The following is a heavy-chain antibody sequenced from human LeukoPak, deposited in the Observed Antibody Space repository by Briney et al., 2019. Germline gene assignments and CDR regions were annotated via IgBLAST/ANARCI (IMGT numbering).Heavy chain of an antibody. CDR1: GGSISSYY. D-gene: IGHD6-25*01. V-gene: IGHV4-59*01. J-gene: IGHJ4*02. Sequence: KTSETLSLTCTVSGGSISSYYWSWIRQPPGKGLEWIGYIYYSGSTNHNPSLKSRVTISVDTSKNQLSLKLSSVTAADTAVYYCARYPSGPVDYWGQGTLVTVSS. CDR2: IYYSGST. CDR3: ARYPSGPVDY.